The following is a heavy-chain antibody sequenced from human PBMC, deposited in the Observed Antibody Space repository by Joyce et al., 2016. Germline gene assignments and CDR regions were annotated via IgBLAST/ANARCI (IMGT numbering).Heavy chain of an antibody. D-gene: IGHD7-27*01. J-gene: IGHJ6*02. CDR2: IYYSGST. Sequence: QVQLQESGPGLVKPSETLSLTCTVSGGSISIHYWSWIRQPPGKRLEWMGYIYYSGSTNDNPSLKSRVTISVDTSKNQFSLNLRSVSAADTAVYYCARGLGTPYGMDVWGQGTTVTVSS. CDR3: ARGLGTPYGMDV. V-gene: IGHV4-59*11. CDR1: GGSISIHY.